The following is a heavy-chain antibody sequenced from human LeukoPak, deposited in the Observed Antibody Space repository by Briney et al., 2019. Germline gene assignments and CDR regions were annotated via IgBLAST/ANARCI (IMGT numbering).Heavy chain of an antibody. CDR2: ISGSGGST. J-gene: IGHJ4*02. CDR3: AKDPGYNWNYGQGDY. Sequence: PGGSLRLSCAASGFTFSSYAMSWVRQAPGKGLEWVSAISGSGGSTYYADSVKGRFTISRDNSKNTLYLQMNSLRAEDTAVYYCAKDPGYNWNYGQGDYWGQGTLVIVSS. CDR1: GFTFSSYA. D-gene: IGHD1-7*01. V-gene: IGHV3-23*01.